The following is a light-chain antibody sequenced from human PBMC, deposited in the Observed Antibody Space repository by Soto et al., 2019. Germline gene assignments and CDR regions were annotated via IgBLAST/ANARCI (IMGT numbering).Light chain of an antibody. CDR2: DVS. Sequence: QSALTQPASVSGSPGQSITISCTGTSSDVGGYNYVSWYQQHPGKAPKLMIYDVSNRPSGVSNRFSGSKSGNTASLTISGLQAEEEADYFCSSYTSSSPPVVFGGGTKLTVL. V-gene: IGLV2-14*01. CDR1: SSDVGGYNY. J-gene: IGLJ2*01. CDR3: SSYTSSSPPVV.